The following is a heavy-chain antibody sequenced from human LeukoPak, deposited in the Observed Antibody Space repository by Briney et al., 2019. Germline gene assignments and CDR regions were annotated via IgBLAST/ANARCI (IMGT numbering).Heavy chain of an antibody. CDR3: ARSRDVYNGHALDI. Sequence: SETLSLTCTVSSGSISSYYWSWIRQPPGKGLEWIGYMHYSGSTHYNPSLKSRVTMSVDTSKKQFSLRLTSVTAADTAVYYCARSRDVYNGHALDIWGQGTMVTVSS. J-gene: IGHJ3*02. CDR2: MHYSGST. D-gene: IGHD5-24*01. CDR1: SGSISSYY. V-gene: IGHV4-59*01.